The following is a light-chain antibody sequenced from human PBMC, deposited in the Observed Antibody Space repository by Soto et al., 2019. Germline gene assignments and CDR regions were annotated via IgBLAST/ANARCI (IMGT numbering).Light chain of an antibody. CDR2: TND. CDR1: NANIGVNI. CDR3: AAWDDSLNGWV. Sequence: QSVLTQPPSASEAPGQRVTISCSGSNANIGVNIVNWYQQLPGSAPKLLIYTNDQRPSGVPDRFSGSKSGTSASLAISVLQSDDEADYYCAAWDDSLNGWVFGGGTKVTVL. J-gene: IGLJ3*02. V-gene: IGLV1-44*01.